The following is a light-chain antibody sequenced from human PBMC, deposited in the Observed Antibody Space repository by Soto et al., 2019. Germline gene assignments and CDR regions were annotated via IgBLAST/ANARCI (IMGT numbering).Light chain of an antibody. J-gene: IGLJ2*01. Sequence: QSALTQPASVSGSPGQSITISCTGTSSDVGSYNLVSWYQHLPGKAPKLMIYEDNKRPSGVSNRFSGSKSGNTASLTISGLQAEYEAAYYCCSYAGSSTFLFGGGTQLTVL. CDR1: SSDVGSYNL. CDR2: EDN. CDR3: CSYAGSSTFL. V-gene: IGLV2-23*02.